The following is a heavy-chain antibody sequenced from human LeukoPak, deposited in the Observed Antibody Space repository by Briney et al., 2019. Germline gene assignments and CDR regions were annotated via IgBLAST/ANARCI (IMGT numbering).Heavy chain of an antibody. CDR2: IYSGGST. D-gene: IGHD6-19*01. CDR3: TRTSSGWYSY. J-gene: IGHJ4*02. CDR1: GFTVSTNY. Sequence: GGSLRLSCAASGFTVSTNYMNWVRQAPGKGLEWVSIIYSGGSTNYADSVKGRFTISRDSSKNTLYLQMNSLRAEDTAVYYCTRTSSGWYSYWGQGTLVTVSS. V-gene: IGHV3-66*01.